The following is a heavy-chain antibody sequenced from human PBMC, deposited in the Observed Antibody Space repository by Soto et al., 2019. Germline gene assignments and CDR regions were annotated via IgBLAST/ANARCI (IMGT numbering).Heavy chain of an antibody. J-gene: IGHJ4*02. V-gene: IGHV3-30-3*01. CDR1: GFTFSSYA. CDR3: ATPEQQLPSPFRY. CDR2: ISYDGSNK. D-gene: IGHD6-13*01. Sequence: QVQLVESGGGVVQPGRSLRLSCAASGFTFSSYAMHWVRQAPGKGLEWVAVISYDGSNKYYADSVKGRFTISRDNSKNTLYLQMNSLRAEDTAVYYCATPEQQLPSPFRYWGQGTLVTVSS.